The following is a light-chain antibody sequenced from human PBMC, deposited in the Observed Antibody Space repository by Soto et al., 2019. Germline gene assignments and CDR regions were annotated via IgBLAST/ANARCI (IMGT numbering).Light chain of an antibody. CDR3: QHYDHLPPLS. V-gene: IGKV3-20*01. J-gene: IGKJ4*01. Sequence: EIVLTQSPGTLSLSPGERATLSCRASQSVSSSYLAWYQQKPGQAPRLLIYGASSRATGIPDRFSGSGSGTDFTLTISRLEPEDFAVYYCQHYDHLPPLSFGGGTKVEIK. CDR2: GAS. CDR1: QSVSSSY.